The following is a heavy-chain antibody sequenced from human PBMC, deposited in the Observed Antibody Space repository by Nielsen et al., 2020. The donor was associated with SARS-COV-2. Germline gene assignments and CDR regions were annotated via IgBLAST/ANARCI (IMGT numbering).Heavy chain of an antibody. CDR3: AKGANAWELPHVAVDS. J-gene: IGHJ4*02. V-gene: IGHV3-21*01. CDR1: GFTFSDYS. Sequence: GESLKISCAAFGFTFSDYSMNWVRQAPGKGLEWVSSISTTSGYKYYAASLEGRITISRDNAKNSLYLQLKRLRAEDTAVYYCAKGANAWELPHVAVDSWGQGTLVTVSS. CDR2: ISTTSGYK. D-gene: IGHD1-26*01.